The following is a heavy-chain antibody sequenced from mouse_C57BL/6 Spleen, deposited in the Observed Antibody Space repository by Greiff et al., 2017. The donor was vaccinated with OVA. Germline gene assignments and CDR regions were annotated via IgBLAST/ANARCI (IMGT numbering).Heavy chain of an antibody. Sequence: QVQLQQPGAELVRPGTSVKLSCKASGYTFTSYWMHWVKQRPGQGLEWIGVIDPSDSYTNYNQKFKGKATLTVDTSSSTAYMQLSSLTSADSAVSYVERGVISAGVAGCYYALDYWGQGTSVTVSA. J-gene: IGHJ4*01. CDR2: IDPSDSYT. CDR1: GYTFTSYW. CDR3: ERGVISAGVAGCYYALDY. D-gene: IGHD1-1*01. V-gene: IGHV1-59*01.